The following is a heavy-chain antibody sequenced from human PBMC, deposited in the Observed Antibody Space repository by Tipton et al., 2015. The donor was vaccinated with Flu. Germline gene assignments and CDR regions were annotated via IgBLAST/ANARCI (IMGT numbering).Heavy chain of an antibody. Sequence: TLSLTCAVSDYPISSGYYWGWIRQPPGKGLEWVGCISHSGRTYYNPSLKSRVTISVDTAKNQFSQRLSSVTAADTAVYYCARSTYYYGSGSSDYWGQGTLVTVSS. V-gene: IGHV4-38-2*01. CDR1: DYPISSGYY. D-gene: IGHD3-10*01. J-gene: IGHJ4*02. CDR2: ISHSGRT. CDR3: ARSTYYYGSGSSDY.